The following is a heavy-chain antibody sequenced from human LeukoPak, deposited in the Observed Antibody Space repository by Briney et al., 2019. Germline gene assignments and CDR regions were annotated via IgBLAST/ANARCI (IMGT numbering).Heavy chain of an antibody. CDR2: ISWNSGSI. J-gene: IGHJ3*02. V-gene: IGHV3-9*03. CDR3: AKGHNGDSSGCYDAFDI. CDR1: GFTFDDYA. Sequence: GGSLRLSCAASGFTFDDYAMHWVRQAPGKGLEWVSGISWNSGSIGYADSVKGRFTISRDNAKKSLYLQMNSLRAEDMALYYCAKGHNGDSSGCYDAFDIWGQGTMVTVSS. D-gene: IGHD6-19*01.